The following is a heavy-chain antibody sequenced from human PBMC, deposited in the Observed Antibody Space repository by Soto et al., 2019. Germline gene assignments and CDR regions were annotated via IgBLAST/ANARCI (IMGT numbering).Heavy chain of an antibody. V-gene: IGHV1-2*02. J-gene: IGHJ4*02. CDR1: GYTFTDYY. CDR2: INPNSDGT. Sequence: ASVKVSCKASGYTFTDYYMHWVRQAPGRGLEWMGWINPNSDGTNYARKFQGRVSMTRDTSTRTAYMELSRLRSDDTAVYYCARDFGETSNEVSYRFHHCGERTLVPVSS. D-gene: IGHD3-16*01. CDR3: ARDFGETSNEVSYRFHH.